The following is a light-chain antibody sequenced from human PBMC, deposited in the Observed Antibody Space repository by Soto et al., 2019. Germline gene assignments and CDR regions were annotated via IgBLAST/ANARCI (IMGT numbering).Light chain of an antibody. CDR1: QSISSW. CDR2: KAS. Sequence: DIQMTQSPSTLSASVGDRVTITCRASQSISSWLAWYQQKPGKAPKLLIYKASSLESVVPSRFSGSGSGTEFTLTISSLQPDDFATYYCQQYNSYGTFGQGTKLEIK. V-gene: IGKV1-5*03. CDR3: QQYNSYGT. J-gene: IGKJ2*01.